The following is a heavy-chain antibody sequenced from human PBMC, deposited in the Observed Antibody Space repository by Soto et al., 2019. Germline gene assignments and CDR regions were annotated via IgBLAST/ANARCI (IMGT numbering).Heavy chain of an antibody. Sequence: QVQLQESAPGLVKPSGTLSLTCAVFGGSISNSNWWTWVRQPPGKGLEWIGEIFHSGITNYNSSLMVRATISVDKANTQFSLKLSYVTAADTAVYYCAHRPIVGAAIWGQGTLVTVSS. CDR2: IFHSGIT. CDR1: GGSISNSNW. J-gene: IGHJ4*02. D-gene: IGHD1-26*01. V-gene: IGHV4-4*02. CDR3: AHRPIVGAAI.